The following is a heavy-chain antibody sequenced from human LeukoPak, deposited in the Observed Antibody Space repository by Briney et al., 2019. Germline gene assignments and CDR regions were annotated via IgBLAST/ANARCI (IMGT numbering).Heavy chain of an antibody. CDR2: ISSSSSYI. CDR1: GFTFSSYS. D-gene: IGHD1-26*01. Sequence: GGSLRLSCAASGFTFSSYSMNWVRQAPGKGLEWVSSISSSSSYIYYADSVKGRFTISRDNAKNSLYLQMNSLRAEDTALYYCVRDRKYRIVGTTQHYFDCWGQGTLVSVSS. CDR3: VRDRKYRIVGTTQHYFDC. V-gene: IGHV3-21*01. J-gene: IGHJ4*02.